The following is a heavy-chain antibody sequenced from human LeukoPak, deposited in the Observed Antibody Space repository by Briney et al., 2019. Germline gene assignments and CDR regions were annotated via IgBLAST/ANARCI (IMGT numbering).Heavy chain of an antibody. CDR1: GFTFSSYG. CDR2: ISYDGSNK. Sequence: GGSLRLSCAASGFTFSSYGMHWVRQGPGKGLEWVAVISYDGSNKYYADSVNGRFTISRDNSKNTLSLQMNSLRAEDTAVYYCAKSPSGRSRISRFDYWGQGILVTVSS. V-gene: IGHV3-30*18. CDR3: AKSPSGRSRISRFDY. J-gene: IGHJ4*02. D-gene: IGHD1-26*01.